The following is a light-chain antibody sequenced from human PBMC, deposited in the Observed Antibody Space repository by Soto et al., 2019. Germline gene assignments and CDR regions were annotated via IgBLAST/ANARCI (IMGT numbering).Light chain of an antibody. V-gene: IGKV3-15*01. CDR2: GAS. J-gene: IGKJ5*01. CDR1: QSVSSD. CDR3: QQLYTLPFT. Sequence: EIVMTQSPATLSVSPGERATLSCRASQSVSSDLAWYHQKPGQAPRLLIYGASTRATGIPARFSGSGSGTEFTLTISGLLPEDFAAYHCQQLYTLPFTFGQGTRLEIK.